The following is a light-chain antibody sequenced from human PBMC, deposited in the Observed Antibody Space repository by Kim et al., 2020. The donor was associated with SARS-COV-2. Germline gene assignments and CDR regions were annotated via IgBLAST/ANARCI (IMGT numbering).Light chain of an antibody. CDR1: QSVTSSY. CDR3: QQYGSTPVT. J-gene: IGKJ2*01. V-gene: IGKV3-20*01. Sequence: EIVLTQSPGTLSLSPRERATLSCRASQSVTSSYLAWYQQKPGQTPRLLIYGPSSRATGVPDRFSGSESGTDFTLTISRLEPEDFAVYYCQQYGSTPVTFGQGTKLEI. CDR2: GPS.